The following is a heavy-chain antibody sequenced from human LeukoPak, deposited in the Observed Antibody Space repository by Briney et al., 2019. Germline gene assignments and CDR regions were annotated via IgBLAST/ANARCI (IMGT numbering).Heavy chain of an antibody. Sequence: SETLSLTCAVYGGSFSGYYWSWIRQPPGKGLEWIGEINHSGSTNYNPPLKSRVTISVDASKNQFSLKLSSVTAADTAVYYCASHGYDYWGQGTLVTVSS. CDR1: GGSFSGYY. D-gene: IGHD5-18*01. V-gene: IGHV4-34*01. CDR2: INHSGST. CDR3: ASHGYDY. J-gene: IGHJ4*02.